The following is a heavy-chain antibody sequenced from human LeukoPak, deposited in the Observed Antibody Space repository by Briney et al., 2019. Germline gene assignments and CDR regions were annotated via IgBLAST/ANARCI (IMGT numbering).Heavy chain of an antibody. J-gene: IGHJ4*02. CDR3: AEDISSVTPYYFDY. D-gene: IGHD4-11*01. CDR2: ISWNSGSI. CDR1: GFTFDDYA. Sequence: PGRSLRLSCAASGFTFDDYAMHWVRQAPGKGLEWVSGISWNSGSIDYADSVKGRFTISRDNAKNSLYLQMNSLRAEDTALYYCAEDISSVTPYYFDYWGQGTLVTVSS. V-gene: IGHV3-9*01.